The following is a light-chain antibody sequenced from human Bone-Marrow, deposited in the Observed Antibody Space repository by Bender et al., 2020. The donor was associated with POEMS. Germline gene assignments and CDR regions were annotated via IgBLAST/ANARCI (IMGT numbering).Light chain of an antibody. V-gene: IGLV2-11*01. Sequence: QSALTQPRSVSGSPGQSVTISCTGTSGDVGGYDYVSWYQQHPGKAPKLIIQDVTRRPTGVPDRFSGSKSDKTASLTISGLQAEDEADYYCCSYAGSDTLVVFGGGTMLTVL. CDR3: CSYAGSDTLVV. CDR2: DVT. J-gene: IGLJ2*01. CDR1: SGDVGGYDY.